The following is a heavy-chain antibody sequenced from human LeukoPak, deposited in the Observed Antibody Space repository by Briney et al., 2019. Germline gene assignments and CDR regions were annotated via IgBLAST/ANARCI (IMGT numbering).Heavy chain of an antibody. J-gene: IGHJ5*02. CDR2: INPNSGGT. CDR1: GYTFTGYY. V-gene: IGHV1-2*06. CDR3: ARDPTMVRGVIITYWFDP. D-gene: IGHD3-10*01. Sequence: ASVKVSCKASGYTFTGYYMHWVRQAPGQGLEWIGRINPNSGGTNYAQKFQGRVTMTRDTSISTAYMELSRLRSDDTAVYYCARDPTMVRGVIITYWFDPWGQGTLVTVSS.